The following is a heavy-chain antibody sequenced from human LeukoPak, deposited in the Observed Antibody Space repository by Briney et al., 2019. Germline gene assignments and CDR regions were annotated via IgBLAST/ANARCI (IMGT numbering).Heavy chain of an antibody. CDR3: ARGLKRGYSYGRFDY. CDR2: ISYDGSNK. Sequence: GGSLRLSCPASGFTFSSYAMHWVRQAPGKGLEWVAVISYDGSNKYYADSVKGRFTISRDNSKNTLYLQMNSLRAEDTAVYYCARGLKRGYSYGRFDYWGQGTLVTVSS. D-gene: IGHD5-18*01. J-gene: IGHJ4*02. V-gene: IGHV3-30*01. CDR1: GFTFSSYA.